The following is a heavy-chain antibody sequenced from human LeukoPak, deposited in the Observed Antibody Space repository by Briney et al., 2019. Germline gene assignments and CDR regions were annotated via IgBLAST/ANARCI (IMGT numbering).Heavy chain of an antibody. D-gene: IGHD3-22*01. CDR1: GFTFSSYS. CDR3: AKHTYSYYDTSGHFDY. Sequence: GGSLRLSCAASGFTFSSYSVNWVRQAPGKGLEWVSSISSSSSYIYYADSVKGRFTISRDNAKNSLYLQMNSLRAEDTALYYCAKHTYSYYDTSGHFDYWGQGTLVTVSS. V-gene: IGHV3-21*04. CDR2: ISSSSSYI. J-gene: IGHJ4*02.